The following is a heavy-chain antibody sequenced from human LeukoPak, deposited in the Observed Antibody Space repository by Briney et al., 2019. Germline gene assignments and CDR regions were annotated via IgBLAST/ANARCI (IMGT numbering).Heavy chain of an antibody. D-gene: IGHD2-2*01. J-gene: IGHJ5*02. CDR2: INVDGSDK. CDR1: GFTFSSYW. CDR3: ARCYCSSTSCSPNWFDP. Sequence: GGSLRLSCAASGFTFSSYWMSWVRQAPGKGLEWVANINVDGSDKYCVDSVKGRFTNSRDNAKNSLYLEMNSLRAEDSAVYYCARCYCSSTSCSPNWFDPWGQGTLVTVSS. V-gene: IGHV3-7*04.